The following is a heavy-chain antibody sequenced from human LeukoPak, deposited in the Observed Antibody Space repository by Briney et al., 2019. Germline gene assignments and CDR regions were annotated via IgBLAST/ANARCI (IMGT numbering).Heavy chain of an antibody. CDR3: ARDSAVAGTY. V-gene: IGHV3-21*01. CDR1: GFTFSSYG. J-gene: IGHJ4*02. CDR2: ISSSSSYI. Sequence: PGGSLRLSCAASGFTFSSYGMNWVCQAPGKGLEWVSSISSSSSYIYYADSVKGRFTISRDNAKNSLYLQMNSLRAEDTAVYYCARDSAVAGTYRGQGTLVTVSS. D-gene: IGHD6-19*01.